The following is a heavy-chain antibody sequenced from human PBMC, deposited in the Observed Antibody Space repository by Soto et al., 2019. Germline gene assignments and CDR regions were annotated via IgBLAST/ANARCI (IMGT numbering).Heavy chain of an antibody. CDR1: GGSFSGYY. J-gene: IGHJ6*03. V-gene: IGHV4-34*01. CDR2: INHSGST. CDR3: ARGPLGYCSSTSCFAVYYYYYMDV. Sequence: QVQLQQWGAGLLKPSETLSLTCAVYGGSFSGYYWSWIRQPPGKGLEWIGEINHSGSTAYNPSLKSRVTISVDTSKNQFSLKLRSVPAADTAVYYCARGPLGYCSSTSCFAVYYYYYMDVWGKGTTVTVSS. D-gene: IGHD2-2*01.